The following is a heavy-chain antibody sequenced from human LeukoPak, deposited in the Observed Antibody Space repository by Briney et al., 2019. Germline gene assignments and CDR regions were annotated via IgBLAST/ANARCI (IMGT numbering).Heavy chain of an antibody. J-gene: IGHJ4*02. CDR2: ISGSGTST. CDR1: GFTFGIYA. V-gene: IGHV3-23*01. Sequence: PGGSLRLSCAPSGFTFGIYAMSCVRQAPGEGVEWVSAISGSGTSTYYGDSVKGRFTISRDNSKNTLYLQLNSLRAEDTAVYYCAKFGFYESLNNFDYWGQGTLVTVSS. CDR3: AKFGFYESLNNFDY. D-gene: IGHD3-22*01.